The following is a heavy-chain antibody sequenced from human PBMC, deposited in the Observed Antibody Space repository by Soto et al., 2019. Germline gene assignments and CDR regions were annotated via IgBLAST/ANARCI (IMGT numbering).Heavy chain of an antibody. CDR3: AREGRDIVVVPAATLLDYYYYYMDV. V-gene: IGHV4-31*03. D-gene: IGHD2-2*01. CDR1: GGSISSGGYY. Sequence: SETLSLTCTFSGGSISSGGYYWSWIRPHPGKGLEGVGYFYYSGSTYYNPSLKSRVTISVDTSKNQFSLKLSFVTAADTAVYYCAREGRDIVVVPAATLLDYYYYYMDVWGKGTTVTVPS. CDR2: FYYSGST. J-gene: IGHJ6*03.